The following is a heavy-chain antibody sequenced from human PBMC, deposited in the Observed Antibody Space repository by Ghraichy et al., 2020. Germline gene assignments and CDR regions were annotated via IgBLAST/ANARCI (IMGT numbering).Heavy chain of an antibody. Sequence: SLNISCTVSGGSISSGYYYWTWIRQPPGKGLEWIGYIYYSGSTYYNPSLKSRVSISEDTSKNQFSLKLSSVTAADTAVYYCARGKAVAGTLFDYWGQGILVTVSS. CDR3: ARGKAVAGTLFDY. V-gene: IGHV4-30-4*01. CDR2: IYYSGST. CDR1: GGSISSGYYY. D-gene: IGHD6-19*01. J-gene: IGHJ4*02.